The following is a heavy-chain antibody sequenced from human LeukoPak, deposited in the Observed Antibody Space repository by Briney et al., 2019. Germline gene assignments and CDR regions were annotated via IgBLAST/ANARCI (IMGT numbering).Heavy chain of an antibody. V-gene: IGHV3-7*01. CDR3: ARTYYNSGSFWAY. J-gene: IGHJ4*02. CDR1: GFTFSSYE. Sequence: GGSLRLSCAASGFTFSSYEMNWVRQAPGKGLEWVANIKEDGTEKYNADSVKGRFTISRDNAKNSLSLQMNSLRAEDTAVYYCARTYYNSGSFWAYWGQGTLVTVSS. CDR2: IKEDGTEK. D-gene: IGHD3-10*01.